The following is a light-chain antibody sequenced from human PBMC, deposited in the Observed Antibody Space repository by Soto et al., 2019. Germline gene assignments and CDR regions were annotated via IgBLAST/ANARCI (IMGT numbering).Light chain of an antibody. J-gene: IGKJ2*01. CDR2: GAS. Sequence: EIVMTQSPATLSVSPGERATLSCRASQSVSGNLAWYQQKPGQAPRLLIYGASTRATGIPARSSGSGSGTEFTLAISSLQSEDFAVYYCQQYNNWTPITFGQGTKLEIK. CDR1: QSVSGN. V-gene: IGKV3-15*01. CDR3: QQYNNWTPIT.